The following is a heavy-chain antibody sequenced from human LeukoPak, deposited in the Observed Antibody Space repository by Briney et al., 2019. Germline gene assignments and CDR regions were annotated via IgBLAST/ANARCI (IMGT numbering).Heavy chain of an antibody. V-gene: IGHV4-34*01. CDR3: ARSPTQIAAAGPGYFDY. CDR1: GGSFSGYY. Sequence: PSETLSLTCAVYGGSFSGYYWSWIRQPPGKGLEWIGYIYYSGSTYYNPSLKSRVTISVDTSKNQFSLKLSSVTAADTAVYYCARSPTQIAAAGPGYFDYWGQGTLVTVSS. J-gene: IGHJ4*02. D-gene: IGHD6-13*01. CDR2: IYYSGST.